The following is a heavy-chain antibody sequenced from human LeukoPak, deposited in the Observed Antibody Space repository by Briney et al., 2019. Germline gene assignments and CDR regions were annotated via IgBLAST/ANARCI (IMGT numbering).Heavy chain of an antibody. CDR1: GYSFTSYW. V-gene: IGHV5-51*01. CDR2: IYPGDSDT. D-gene: IGHD3-22*01. CDR3: ARLKPMYYYDSSGYAMDNYYFDY. Sequence: EESLKISCKGSGYSFTSYWIGWVRQLPGKGLEWMGIIYPGDSDTRYSPSFQGQVTISADKSISTAYLQWSSLKASDTAMYYCARLKPMYYYDSSGYAMDNYYFDYWGQGTLVTVSS. J-gene: IGHJ4*02.